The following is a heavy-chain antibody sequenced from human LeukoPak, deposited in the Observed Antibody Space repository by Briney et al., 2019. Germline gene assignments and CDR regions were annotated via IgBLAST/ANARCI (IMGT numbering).Heavy chain of an antibody. V-gene: IGHV1-69*05. CDR1: GYTFTSYG. Sequence: GASVKVSCKASGYTFTSYGISWVRQAPGQGLEWMGGIIPIFGTANYAQKFQGRVTITTDESTSTAYMELSSLRSEDTAVYYCARVWFGESGYYYMDVWGKGTTVTVSS. CDR2: IIPIFGTA. J-gene: IGHJ6*03. CDR3: ARVWFGESGYYYMDV. D-gene: IGHD3-10*01.